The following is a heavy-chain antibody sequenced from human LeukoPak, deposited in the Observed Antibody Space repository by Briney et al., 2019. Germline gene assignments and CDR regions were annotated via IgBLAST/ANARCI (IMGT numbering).Heavy chain of an antibody. CDR2: ISSSSITI. J-gene: IGHJ4*02. CDR1: SFTFSSYN. D-gene: IGHD3-22*01. Sequence: GGSLRLSCAASSFTFSSYNMNWVRQAPGKGLEWVSYISSSSITIYYTDSLKGRFTISRDNAKSSLYLQMDSLRDEDTAVYYCTRDRSSGYPGSFDYWGQGILVTVSS. CDR3: TRDRSSGYPGSFDY. V-gene: IGHV3-48*02.